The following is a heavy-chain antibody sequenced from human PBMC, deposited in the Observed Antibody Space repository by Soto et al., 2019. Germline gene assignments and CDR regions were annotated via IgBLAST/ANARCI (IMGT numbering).Heavy chain of an antibody. Sequence: PGGSLRLSCTASGFTFGDYAMSWVRQAPGKGLEWVGFIRSKAYGGTTEYAASVKGRFTISRDDSESIAYLQMNSLKTEDTAVYYCTRVNTYYYDSSGLDYWGQGTLVTVSS. CDR2: IRSKAYGGTT. V-gene: IGHV3-49*04. CDR1: GFTFGDYA. CDR3: TRVNTYYYDSSGLDY. D-gene: IGHD3-22*01. J-gene: IGHJ4*02.